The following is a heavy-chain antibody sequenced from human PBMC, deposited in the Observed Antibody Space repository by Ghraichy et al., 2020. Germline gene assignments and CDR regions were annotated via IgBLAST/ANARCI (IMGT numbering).Heavy chain of an antibody. J-gene: IGHJ5*02. CDR2: IIPIFGTA. Sequence: SVKVSCKASGGTFSSYAISWVRQAPGQGLEWMGGIIPIFGTANYAQKFQGRVTITADESTSTAYMELSSLRSEDTAVYYCAGDSVGATTVNWFDPWGQGTLVTVSS. CDR3: AGDSVGATTVNWFDP. V-gene: IGHV1-69*13. CDR1: GGTFSSYA. D-gene: IGHD1-26*01.